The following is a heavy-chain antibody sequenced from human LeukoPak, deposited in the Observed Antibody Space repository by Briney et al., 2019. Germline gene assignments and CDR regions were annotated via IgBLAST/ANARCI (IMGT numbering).Heavy chain of an antibody. CDR1: GFTFGDYA. V-gene: IGHV3-49*04. Sequence: GGSLRLSCTASGFTFGDYAMSWVRQTPGKGLEWVGFIRSKAYGGTTEYAASVKGRFTISRDDSKSIAYRQMNSLKPEDTAVYYCTSPVAGYWGQGTLVTVSS. D-gene: IGHD6-19*01. CDR2: IRSKAYGGTT. J-gene: IGHJ4*02. CDR3: TSPVAGY.